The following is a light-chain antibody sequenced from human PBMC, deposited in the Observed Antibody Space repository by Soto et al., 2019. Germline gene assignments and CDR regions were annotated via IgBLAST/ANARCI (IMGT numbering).Light chain of an antibody. CDR3: MQALQTPWT. J-gene: IGKJ1*01. CDR1: HGLLHDNGYNY. Sequence: DIVMTQSPLSLPVTPGEPASISFSSRHGLLHDNGYNYVDWYLQKPGQSPQLLIYLGSNRSSGVPDRFSGSGSGTDFTLKISRVEAEDVGVYYCMQALQTPWTFGQGTKVDI. V-gene: IGKV2-28*01. CDR2: LGS.